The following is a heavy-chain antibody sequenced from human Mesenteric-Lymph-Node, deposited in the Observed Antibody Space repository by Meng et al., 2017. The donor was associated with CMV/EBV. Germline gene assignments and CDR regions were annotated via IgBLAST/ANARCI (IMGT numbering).Heavy chain of an antibody. J-gene: IGHJ4*02. CDR3: ARAPPYRGRYGYGFDY. CDR1: GFTFINHA. Sequence: GGSLRLSCAVSGFTFINHAMSWVRQAPGKGLEWVAVIRYDGVNKYYRGSVKGRFTISRDNSKNTLYLQVNSLRPEDTAVYYCARAPPYRGRYGYGFDYWGQGALVTVSS. V-gene: IGHV3-30*03. CDR2: IRYDGVNK. D-gene: IGHD5-18*01.